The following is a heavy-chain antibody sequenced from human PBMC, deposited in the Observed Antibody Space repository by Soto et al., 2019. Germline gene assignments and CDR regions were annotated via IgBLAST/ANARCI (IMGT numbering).Heavy chain of an antibody. D-gene: IGHD4-17*01. CDR3: ARTMTTANCLDY. V-gene: IGHV3-66*01. J-gene: IGHJ4*02. Sequence: HPGGSLRLSCAASGFTVSSNYMSWVRQAPGKGLERVSLIYSGDNTNYADSVKGRFTISRDNSKNTLYLQMNSLRAEDTAVYYCARTMTTANCLDYWGQGTLVTVSS. CDR2: IYSGDNT. CDR1: GFTVSSNY.